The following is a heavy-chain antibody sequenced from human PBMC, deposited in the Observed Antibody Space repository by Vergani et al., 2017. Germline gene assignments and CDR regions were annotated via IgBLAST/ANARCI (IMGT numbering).Heavy chain of an antibody. V-gene: IGHV3-64*01. Sequence: EVQLVESGGGLVQPGGSLRLSCASSGFTFSSYAMPWVRQAPGKGLEYVSAISRNGGSTYYANSVKGRCTISRDNSKNTLYLQMGSLRAEDMAVYYCARGFSGRYQRYYFDYWGQGSLVTVSS. CDR2: ISRNGGST. CDR1: GFTFSSYA. D-gene: IGHD1-26*01. J-gene: IGHJ4*02. CDR3: ARGFSGRYQRYYFDY.